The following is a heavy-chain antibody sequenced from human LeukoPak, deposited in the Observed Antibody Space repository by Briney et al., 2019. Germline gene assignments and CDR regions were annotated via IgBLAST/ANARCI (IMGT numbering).Heavy chain of an antibody. CDR3: ARVLLMNDFWSGSDY. D-gene: IGHD3-3*01. CDR1: GYTFTGYY. Sequence: ASVKVSCKASGYTFTGYYTHWVRQAPGQGLEWRGWINPNSGDTKYAQKFQGRVTVTRDTSITTAYMELSRLRSDDTAVYYCARVLLMNDFWSGSDYWGQGTLVTVSS. V-gene: IGHV1-2*02. J-gene: IGHJ4*02. CDR2: INPNSGDT.